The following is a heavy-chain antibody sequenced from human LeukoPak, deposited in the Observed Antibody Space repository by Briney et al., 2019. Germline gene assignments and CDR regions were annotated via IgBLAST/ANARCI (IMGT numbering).Heavy chain of an antibody. V-gene: IGHV1-46*01. CDR3: ARGGLLWFGEYYPVP. J-gene: IGHJ5*02. CDR1: GYTFTSYY. Sequence: ASVKVSCKASGYTFTSYYMHWVRQAPGQGLEWMGIINPSGGSTSYAQKFQGRVTMTGDTSTSTVYMELSSLRSEDTAVCYCARGGLLWFGEYYPVPWGQGTLVTVSS. CDR2: INPSGGST. D-gene: IGHD3-10*01.